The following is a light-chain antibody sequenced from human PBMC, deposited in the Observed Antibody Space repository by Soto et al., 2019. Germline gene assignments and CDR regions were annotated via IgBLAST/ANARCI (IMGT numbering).Light chain of an antibody. Sequence: QSVLTQPPSVSAAPGQKVNISCSGSSPNIGSNYVCWYQHVPRTTPKLLIYDSHQRPSWMPDRFSGSKSGTSATLAITGLQTGDEAHYYCGTWDNTLSSGVFGGGTKLTVL. J-gene: IGLJ2*01. CDR1: SPNIGSNY. CDR2: DSH. V-gene: IGLV1-51*01. CDR3: GTWDNTLSSGV.